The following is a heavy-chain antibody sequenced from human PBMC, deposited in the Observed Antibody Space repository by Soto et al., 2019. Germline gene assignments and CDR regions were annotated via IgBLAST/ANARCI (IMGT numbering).Heavy chain of an antibody. CDR3: ARVVINGSYFDY. V-gene: IGHV4-30-2*01. D-gene: IGHD3-22*01. Sequence: QLQLQESGSGLVKPSQTLSLTCAVSSGFITSSGYSWSWIRQPPGKGLEWIGYIHHSGSTYYNPSLNSRVTISVDRSKNHFSLKLSSVTAADTAVYYCARVVINGSYFDYWGQGTLVTVSS. CDR1: SGFITSSGYS. J-gene: IGHJ4*02. CDR2: IHHSGST.